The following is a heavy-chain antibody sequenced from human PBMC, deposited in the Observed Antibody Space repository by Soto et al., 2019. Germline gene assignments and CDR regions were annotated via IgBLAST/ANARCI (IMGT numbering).Heavy chain of an antibody. CDR2: ISYSGST. V-gene: IGHV4-30-4*01. D-gene: IGHD1-1*01. Sequence: PSETLSLTCTVSGGSISSGNYYWSWIRQPPGKGLEWIGFISYSGSTYYNASLKSRVTISVDTSKNQFSLNLSFVTAADTAVYYCARGYNWNGYYYYGMDVWGQGTTVTVSS. CDR1: GGSISSGNYY. J-gene: IGHJ6*02. CDR3: ARGYNWNGYYYYGMDV.